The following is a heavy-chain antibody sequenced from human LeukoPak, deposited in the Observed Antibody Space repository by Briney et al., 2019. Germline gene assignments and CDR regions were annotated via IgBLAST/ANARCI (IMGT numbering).Heavy chain of an antibody. J-gene: IGHJ4*02. Sequence: GASVKVSCKASGGTFSSYAISWVRQAPGQGLEWMGGIIPIFGTANYAQKFQGRVTITADESTSTAYMELSSLRSEDTAVYYCAREALKLSSTTYFDYWGQGTLVTVSS. CDR2: IIPIFGTA. D-gene: IGHD2-2*01. V-gene: IGHV1-69*13. CDR3: AREALKLSSTTYFDY. CDR1: GGTFSSYA.